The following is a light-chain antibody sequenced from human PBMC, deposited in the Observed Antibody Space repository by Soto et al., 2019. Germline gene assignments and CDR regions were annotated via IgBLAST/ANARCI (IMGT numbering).Light chain of an antibody. CDR3: NHYQSSFT. J-gene: IGKJ4*01. CDR2: GAS. V-gene: IGKV3-20*01. CDR1: QSVSSSS. Sequence: EIVLTQSPGTLSLSPGEGATLSCRASQSVSSSSLTWYQQKRGQAPRLLIYGASTRATGIPDRFSGSGSGTDFTLTISRLEPEDFAVYYCNHYQSSFTFGGGTKVEIK.